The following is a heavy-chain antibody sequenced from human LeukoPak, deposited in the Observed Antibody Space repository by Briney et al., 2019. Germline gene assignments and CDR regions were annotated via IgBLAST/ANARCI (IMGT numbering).Heavy chain of an antibody. CDR1: GGSISSSSYY. CDR2: IYYSGST. V-gene: IGHV4-39*07. CDR3: ARGTDYDILTGYSYYFDY. Sequence: SETLSLTCTVSGGSISSSSYYWGWIRQPPGKGLEWIGSIYYSGSTYYNPSLKSRVTISVDTSKNQFSLKLSSVTAADTAVYYCARGTDYDILTGYSYYFDYWGQGTLVTVSS. D-gene: IGHD3-9*01. J-gene: IGHJ4*02.